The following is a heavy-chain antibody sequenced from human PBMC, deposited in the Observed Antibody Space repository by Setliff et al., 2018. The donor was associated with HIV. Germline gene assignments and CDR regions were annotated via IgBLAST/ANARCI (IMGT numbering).Heavy chain of an antibody. D-gene: IGHD6-13*01. CDR1: GYTFTTYG. Sequence: ASVKVSCKASGYTFTTYGISWVRQAPGHGLEWMGWINTNTGNPTYAQGFTGRFVFSLDTSVSTASLHIISLKAEDTAVYYCARGVSSSWYLKVGYYFDYWGQGTLVTVSS. V-gene: IGHV7-4-1*02. CDR2: INTNTGNP. CDR3: ARGVSSSWYLKVGYYFDY. J-gene: IGHJ4*02.